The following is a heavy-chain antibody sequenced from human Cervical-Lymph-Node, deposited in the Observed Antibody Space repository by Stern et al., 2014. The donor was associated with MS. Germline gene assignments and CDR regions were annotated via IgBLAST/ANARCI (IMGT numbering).Heavy chain of an antibody. V-gene: IGHV4-59*01. CDR3: ARDSGYSSAWQSKDY. D-gene: IGHD6-25*01. CDR1: GGSINSDY. J-gene: IGHJ4*02. CDR2: IYHTGTT. Sequence: QVQLQESGPRLVKPSETLSLTCSVSGGSINSDYWSWIRQPPGKGLEWIGYIYHTGTTKYNSSLKRRVTISLDTSKNQFSLKLNYVTAADTAVYYCARDSGYSSAWQSKDYWGQGTLVTVSS.